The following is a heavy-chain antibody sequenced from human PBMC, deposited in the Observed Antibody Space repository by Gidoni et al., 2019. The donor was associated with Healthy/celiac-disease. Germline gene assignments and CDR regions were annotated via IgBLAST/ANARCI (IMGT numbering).Heavy chain of an antibody. D-gene: IGHD3-3*01. CDR3: AKDGYSDFWSGSDAFDI. CDR2: ISWNRGSV. Sequence: EVQLVESGGGLVQPGRSLRLSCAASGFTFDDYAMHWVRQAPGKGLDGVSGISWNRGSVGYADSVKGRFTISRDNAKNSLYLQMNSLRAEDTALYYCAKDGYSDFWSGSDAFDIWGQGTMVTVSS. CDR1: GFTFDDYA. V-gene: IGHV3-9*01. J-gene: IGHJ3*02.